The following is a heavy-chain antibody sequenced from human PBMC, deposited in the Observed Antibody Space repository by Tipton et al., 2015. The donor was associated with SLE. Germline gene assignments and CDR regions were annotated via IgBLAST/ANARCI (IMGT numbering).Heavy chain of an antibody. D-gene: IGHD3-10*01. CDR1: GDSISSGGYY. J-gene: IGHJ4*02. CDR3: ATAVSMLQGDLRDYFDY. V-gene: IGHV4-31*11. Sequence: TLSLTCAVSGDSISSGGYYWSWIRQHPGKGLEWIGYIYYNGDTYYHPSLKSRLAMSLDTSNNQFSLEMSSVTVADTAVYYCATAVSMLQGDLRDYFDYWGQGTLVTASS. CDR2: IYYNGDT.